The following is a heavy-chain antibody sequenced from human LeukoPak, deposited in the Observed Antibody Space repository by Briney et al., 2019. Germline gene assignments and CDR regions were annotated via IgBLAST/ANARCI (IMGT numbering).Heavy chain of an antibody. J-gene: IGHJ6*02. D-gene: IGHD3-10*01. CDR3: ARDGSGSYWYYYYGMDV. V-gene: IGHV7-4-1*02. CDR1: GYTFTSYA. Sequence: ASVNVSCKASGYTFTSYAMNWVRQAPGQGLEWMGWINTNTGNPTYAQGFTGRFVFSLDTSVSTAYLQISSLKAEDTAVYYCARDGSGSYWYYYYGMDVWGQGTTVTVSS. CDR2: INTNTGNP.